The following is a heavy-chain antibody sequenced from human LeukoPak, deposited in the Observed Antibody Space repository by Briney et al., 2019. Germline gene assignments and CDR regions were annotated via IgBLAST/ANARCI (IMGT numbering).Heavy chain of an antibody. CDR1: GFTFSDYE. D-gene: IGHD3-3*01. J-gene: IGHJ3*02. CDR3: ARTPSAQFDI. V-gene: IGHV3-48*03. Sequence: GGSLRLSCAASGFTFSDYEMNWVRQAPGKGLEWLSYISTGGTTIYYADSVKGRFTISRDNARNSLYLQMNSLRADGTAVYYCARTPSAQFDIWGQGTMVTVSS. CDR2: ISTGGTTI.